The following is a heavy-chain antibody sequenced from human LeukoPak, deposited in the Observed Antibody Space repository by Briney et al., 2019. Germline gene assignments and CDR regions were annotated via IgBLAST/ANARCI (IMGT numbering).Heavy chain of an antibody. V-gene: IGHV4-59*08. Sequence: SXXXXXPGKGLEXXGXLYYSVSTNYNPSLKSRVTISVDTSKNQFSLKLSSVTAADTAVYYCARHLAVTGTDNWFDPWGQGTLVTVSS. D-gene: IGHD6-19*01. J-gene: IGHJ5*02. CDR2: LYYSVST. CDR3: ARHLAVTGTDNWFDP.